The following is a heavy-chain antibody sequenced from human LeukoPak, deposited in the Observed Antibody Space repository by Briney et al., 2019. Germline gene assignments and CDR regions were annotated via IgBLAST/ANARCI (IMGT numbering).Heavy chain of an antibody. CDR3: ATSDSYHWLLEH. D-gene: IGHD1-1*01. Sequence: HPGGSLRLSCAVSGFNAYDNYMSWVRQSPGKGLEWVSLIFRVNKHYRDSVEGRFTISRDDSQNTVHLQMNSLRAENTAVYFCATSDSYHWLLEHCGQGRPVTV. J-gene: IGHJ1*01. CDR1: GFNAYDNY. CDR2: IFRVNK. V-gene: IGHV3-53*01.